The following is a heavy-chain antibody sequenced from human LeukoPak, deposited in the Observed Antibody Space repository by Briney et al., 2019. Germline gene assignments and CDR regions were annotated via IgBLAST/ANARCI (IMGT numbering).Heavy chain of an antibody. CDR3: ARRGLVPAFDI. Sequence: GGPLRLSCAASGFTFSSYWMHWVRQAPGKGLVWLSRVNGDGNITTYADSVRGRFTISRDNAKNTLYLQMNSLRAEDTAVYYCARRGLVPAFDIWGQGTMVSVT. D-gene: IGHD3-10*02. V-gene: IGHV3-74*01. CDR1: GFTFSSYW. CDR2: VNGDGNIT. J-gene: IGHJ3*02.